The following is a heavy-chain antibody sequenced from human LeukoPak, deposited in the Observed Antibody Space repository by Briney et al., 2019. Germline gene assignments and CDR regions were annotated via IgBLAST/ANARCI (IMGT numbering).Heavy chain of an antibody. CDR2: ISSSGTTI. Sequence: PGGSLRLSCAASGFTFNRYSMNWVRQAPEKGLEWISYISSSGTTIYYADSVQGRFIISRDNARNSLYLQMNSLRAEDTAVYYCARVGYSDFWSCYYLHYWGQGTLATVSS. D-gene: IGHD3-3*01. CDR1: GFTFNRYS. CDR3: ARVGYSDFWSCYYLHY. V-gene: IGHV3-48*01. J-gene: IGHJ4*02.